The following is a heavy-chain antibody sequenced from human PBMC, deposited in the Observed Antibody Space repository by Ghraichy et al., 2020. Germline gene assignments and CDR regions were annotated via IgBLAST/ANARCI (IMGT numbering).Heavy chain of an antibody. V-gene: IGHV3-23*01. Sequence: GGSLRLSCAASGFTFSSYAMSWVRQAPGKGLEWVSAISGSGGSTYYADSVKGRFTISRDNSKNTLYLQMNSLRAEDTAVYYCAKGGGETWITMIVVVKPLDYWGQGTLVTVSS. J-gene: IGHJ4*02. CDR3: AKGGGETWITMIVVVKPLDY. D-gene: IGHD3-22*01. CDR1: GFTFSSYA. CDR2: ISGSGGST.